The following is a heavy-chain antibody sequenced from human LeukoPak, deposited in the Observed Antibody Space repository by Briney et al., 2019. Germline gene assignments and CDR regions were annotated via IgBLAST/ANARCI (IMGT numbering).Heavy chain of an antibody. V-gene: IGHV3-23*01. CDR1: GFNFSSFV. J-gene: IGHJ4*02. D-gene: IGHD3-3*01. Sequence: GGSLRLSCAGSGFNFSSFVMTWVRQAPGKGLEWVSSISASGRSTYYADSVKGRFAISRDNSKNTLYLQVNSLRAEDTAVYHCAKKSPIFGVVIPLFDYWGQGTLVSVSS. CDR2: ISASGRST. CDR3: AKKSPIFGVVIPLFDY.